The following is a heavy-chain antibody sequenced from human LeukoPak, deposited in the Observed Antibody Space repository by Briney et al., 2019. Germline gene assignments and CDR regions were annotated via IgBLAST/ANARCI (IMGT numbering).Heavy chain of an antibody. CDR2: ISYDGSNK. CDR1: GFTFSSYA. V-gene: IGHV3-30*04. J-gene: IGHJ6*02. CDR3: ARPYGELLYYYGMDV. D-gene: IGHD4-17*01. Sequence: GRSLRLSCAASGFTFSSYAMHWVRQAPGKGLEWVAVISYDGSNKYYADSVEGRFTISRDNSKNTLYLQMNSLRAEDTAVYYCARPYGELLYYYGMDVWGQGTTVTVSS.